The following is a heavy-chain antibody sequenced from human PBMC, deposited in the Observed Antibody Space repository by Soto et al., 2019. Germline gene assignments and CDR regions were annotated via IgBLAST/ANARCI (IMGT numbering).Heavy chain of an antibody. Sequence: ASVKVSCKASGYSFTSYGITWVRQAPGQGLEWMGWINPKNGNTNYARKLQGRVTMTTDTSTNTAYMELRSLRSDDTAVYYCARWGYCYNVVCRFYGLDVWGQGTTVTVSS. J-gene: IGHJ6*02. CDR2: INPKNGNT. V-gene: IGHV1-18*04. CDR3: ARWGYCYNVVCRFYGLDV. D-gene: IGHD2-8*01. CDR1: GYSFTSYG.